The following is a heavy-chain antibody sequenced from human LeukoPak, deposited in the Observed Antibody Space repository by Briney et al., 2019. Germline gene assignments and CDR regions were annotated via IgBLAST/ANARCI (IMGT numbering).Heavy chain of an antibody. D-gene: IGHD6-6*01. CDR1: GFTFSSYG. Sequence: WGSLRLSCAASGFTFSSYGMHWVRQAPGKGLEWVAFIRYDGSNKYYADSVKGRFTISRDNSKNTLYLQMNSLRAEDTAVYYCAKAEYSSSYAFDIWGQGTMVTVSS. CDR2: IRYDGSNK. CDR3: AKAEYSSSYAFDI. V-gene: IGHV3-30*02. J-gene: IGHJ3*02.